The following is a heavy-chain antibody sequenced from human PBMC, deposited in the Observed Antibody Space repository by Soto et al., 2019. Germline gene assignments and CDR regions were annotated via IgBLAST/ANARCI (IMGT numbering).Heavy chain of an antibody. CDR2: ISQDGSER. J-gene: IGHJ5*02. V-gene: IGHV3-7*03. D-gene: IGHD3-9*01. CDR1: GFSIIDYW. Sequence: GGSLRLSCAASGFSIIDYWMTWVRQAPGKGLEWVANISQDGSERYYLDSVKGRFTISRDNAKNSLFLQMTSLRADDTAVYYCARDLRGTYYDISDLWGQGALVTVSS. CDR3: ARDLRGTYYDISDL.